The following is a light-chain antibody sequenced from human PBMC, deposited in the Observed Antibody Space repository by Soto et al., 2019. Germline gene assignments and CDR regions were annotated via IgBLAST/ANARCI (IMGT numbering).Light chain of an antibody. CDR3: QQAYSTPWT. CDR1: QSISTY. CDR2: ATS. J-gene: IGKJ1*01. Sequence: DIQMTQSPSSLSASVGDRVTITCRASQSISTYLHWYQQKPGTAPKLLIYATSNLQSGVPSKFSGSGSGTDFTLTIYSLQPEDFAPYYCQQAYSTPWTFGQGTKVEIK. V-gene: IGKV1-39*01.